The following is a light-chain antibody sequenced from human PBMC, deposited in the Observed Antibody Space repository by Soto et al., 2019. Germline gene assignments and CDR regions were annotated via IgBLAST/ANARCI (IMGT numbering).Light chain of an antibody. V-gene: IGKV2-28*01. Sequence: EIVMTQSPLSLTVTPGEPASISCKSSQSLQHNNGNTLLDWYMQKPGQSPQLLIYLASRRAPGAPDRVSGSRSGTDFTLRISKVEADDDAIYYCMQALQTPRTFGQGTKLEI. J-gene: IGKJ1*01. CDR3: MQALQTPRT. CDR1: QSLQHNNGNTL. CDR2: LAS.